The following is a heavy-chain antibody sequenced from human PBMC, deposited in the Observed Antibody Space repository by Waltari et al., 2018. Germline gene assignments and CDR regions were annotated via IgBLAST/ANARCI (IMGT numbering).Heavy chain of an antibody. Sequence: QVQLVQSGSELKKPGASVKVSCKASGYTFTSYAMNWVRQAPGQGLEWMGWINTNTGNPTYAQGFTGRFVFSLDTSVSTAYLQISSLKAEDTAVYYCSRAVGSPSSSWVPYYYYYYGMDVWGQGTTVTVSS. CDR1: GYTFTSYA. J-gene: IGHJ6*02. CDR2: INTNTGNP. CDR3: SRAVGSPSSSWVPYYYYYYGMDV. V-gene: IGHV7-4-1*02. D-gene: IGHD6-13*01.